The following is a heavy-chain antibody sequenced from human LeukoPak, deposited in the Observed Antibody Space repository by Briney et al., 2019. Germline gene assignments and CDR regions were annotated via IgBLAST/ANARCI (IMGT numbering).Heavy chain of an antibody. CDR3: ARGCYYYGSGSYCLYGMDV. J-gene: IGHJ6*02. D-gene: IGHD3-10*01. CDR2: IIPIFGIA. CDR1: GGTFSSYA. V-gene: IGHV1-69*04. Sequence: SVKVSCKASGGTFSSYAISWVRQAPGQGLEWMGRIIPIFGIANYAQKFQGRVTITADKSTSTAYMELSSLRSEDTAVYYCARGCYYYGSGSYCLYGMDVWGQGTTVTVSS.